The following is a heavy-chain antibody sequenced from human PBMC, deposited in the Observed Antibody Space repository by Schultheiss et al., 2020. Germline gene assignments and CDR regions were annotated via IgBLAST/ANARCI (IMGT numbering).Heavy chain of an antibody. CDR3: ARAPITIFGVVTDNWFDP. CDR2: MNPNSGNT. D-gene: IGHD3-3*01. Sequence: ASVKVSCKASGYTFTSYDINWVRQATGQGLEWMGWMNPNSGNTGYAQKFQGRVTMTRNTSISTAYMELSSLRSEDTAVYYCARAPITIFGVVTDNWFDPWGQGTLVNVSS. V-gene: IGHV1-8*01. CDR1: GYTFTSYD. J-gene: IGHJ5*02.